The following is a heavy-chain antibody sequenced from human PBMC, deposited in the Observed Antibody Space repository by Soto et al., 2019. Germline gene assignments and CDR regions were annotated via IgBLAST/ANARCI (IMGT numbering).Heavy chain of an antibody. D-gene: IGHD6-13*01. Sequence: QVQLVQSGAEVKKPGSSVKVSCKASVGSFSSYAISWVRQAPGQGLEWMGGIIPIFGTANYAQKFQGRVTITADESTSTAYMELSSLRSEDTAVYYCAGAAAGTVDGYFDYWGQGTLVTVSS. V-gene: IGHV1-69*01. J-gene: IGHJ4*02. CDR3: AGAAAGTVDGYFDY. CDR2: IIPIFGTA. CDR1: VGSFSSYA.